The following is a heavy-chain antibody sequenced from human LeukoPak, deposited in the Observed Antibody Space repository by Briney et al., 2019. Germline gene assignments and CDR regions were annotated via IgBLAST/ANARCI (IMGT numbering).Heavy chain of an antibody. Sequence: GGSLRLSCAASGFSFSRYWANWVRQAPGKGLEWVANIVQGGYEKYYVDSVEGRFTISRDDAKNSVYLQMNNLRAEDTAVYYCARDRGYDYGYAFDIWGQGTMVTVSS. CDR3: ARDRGYDYGYAFDI. CDR2: IVQGGYEK. V-gene: IGHV3-7*01. CDR1: GFSFSRYW. D-gene: IGHD5-18*01. J-gene: IGHJ3*02.